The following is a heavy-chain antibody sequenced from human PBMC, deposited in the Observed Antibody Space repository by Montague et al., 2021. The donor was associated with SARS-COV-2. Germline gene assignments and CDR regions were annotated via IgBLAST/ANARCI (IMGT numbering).Heavy chain of an antibody. V-gene: IGHV4-31*03. CDR1: GYSISSGYY. J-gene: IGHJ2*01. CDR2: IYYTGST. CDR3: ARNRGWGSRGAGYIDL. Sequence: TLSLTCSVSGYSISSGYYWGWIRQHPLKGLEWIAYIYYTGSTXXNSXXXSRLRTSLDTSKNQFSLTLTSVTPADTAIYYCARNRGWGSRGAGYIDLWGRGTLVTVSS. D-gene: IGHD7-27*01.